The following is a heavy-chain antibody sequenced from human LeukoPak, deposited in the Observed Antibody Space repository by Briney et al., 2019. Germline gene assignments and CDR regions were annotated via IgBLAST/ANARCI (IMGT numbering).Heavy chain of an antibody. J-gene: IGHJ5*02. CDR3: ARDGDYYDSSGYDP. CDR1: GFTFSSYW. V-gene: IGHV3-7*01. D-gene: IGHD3-22*01. Sequence: GGSLRLSCAASGFTFSSYWMSWVRQAPGKGLEWVANIKQGGSGKYYVDSVKGRFTISRDNAKNSLYLQMNSLRAEDTAVYYCARDGDYYDSSGYDPWGQGTLVTVSS. CDR2: IKQGGSGK.